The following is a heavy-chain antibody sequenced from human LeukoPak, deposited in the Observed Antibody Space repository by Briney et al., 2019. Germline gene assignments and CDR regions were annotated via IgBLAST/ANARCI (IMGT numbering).Heavy chain of an antibody. V-gene: IGHV3-74*03. CDR1: VVTFSSDW. CDR2: INSGSST. J-gene: IGHJ4*02. CDR3: AKGTFNLDY. Sequence: PGGSLRLSCAASVVTFSSDWMHCVRHAPEKGLVWVSRINSGSSTTYADSVKGRFTISRDNAKNSLYLQMNRLRAEDTAVYYCAKGTFNLDYWGQGTLVTVSS.